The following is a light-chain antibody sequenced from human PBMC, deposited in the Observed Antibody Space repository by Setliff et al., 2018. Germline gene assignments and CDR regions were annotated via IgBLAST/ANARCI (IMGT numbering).Light chain of an antibody. CDR3: ATWDFSLRGVV. CDR1: DSNIGSSY. Sequence: QSVLTQPPSVSAAPGQKVTISCSGSDSNIGSSYVSWYQQVPGTAPKIIIYDNDKRPSGIPDRFSGSKSGASGTLGITGLQTGDEAEYYCATWDFSLRGVVFGGGTKGTVL. V-gene: IGLV1-51*01. CDR2: DND. J-gene: IGLJ2*01.